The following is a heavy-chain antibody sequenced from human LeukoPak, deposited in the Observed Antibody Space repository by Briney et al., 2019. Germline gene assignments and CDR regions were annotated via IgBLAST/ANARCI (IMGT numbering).Heavy chain of an antibody. Sequence: SQTLSLTCTVSGGSISSGGYYWSWIRQHPGKGLEWLGYIYYSGSTYYNPSLKSRVTISVDTSKNQFSLKLSSVTAADTAVYYCARSWDTASRYFDYWGQGTLVTVSS. CDR2: IYYSGST. CDR3: ARSWDTASRYFDY. CDR1: GGSISSGGYY. V-gene: IGHV4-31*03. J-gene: IGHJ4*02. D-gene: IGHD5-18*01.